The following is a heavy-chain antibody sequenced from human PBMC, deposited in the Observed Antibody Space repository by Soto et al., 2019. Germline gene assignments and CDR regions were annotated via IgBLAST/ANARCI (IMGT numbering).Heavy chain of an antibody. D-gene: IGHD4-17*01. CDR2: ISFDGSNE. Sequence: PGGSLRLSRAASGFTFSDYAMHWVRQAPGKGLEWVAIISFDGSNEHYADSVQGRFTISRDNSENTLYLQMNSLRADDTAVYYCARPAATVIFYSGMDVWGQGTTVTVSS. CDR1: GFTFSDYA. CDR3: ARPAATVIFYSGMDV. J-gene: IGHJ6*02. V-gene: IGHV3-30-3*01.